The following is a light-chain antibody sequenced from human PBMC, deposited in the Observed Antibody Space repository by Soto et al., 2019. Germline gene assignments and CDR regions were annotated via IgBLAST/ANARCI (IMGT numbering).Light chain of an antibody. CDR1: QSVSSN. Sequence: ILLTQSPATLSVSPGERATLSCRASQSVSSNLAWYQQTPGQAPRLLIFGASTRATGIPDRFSGSGSGTEFTLTISSLQSEDFAFYYCQQYYKWPPSDTFGQGTRLEIK. CDR3: QQYYKWPPSDT. CDR2: GAS. J-gene: IGKJ2*01. V-gene: IGKV3-15*01.